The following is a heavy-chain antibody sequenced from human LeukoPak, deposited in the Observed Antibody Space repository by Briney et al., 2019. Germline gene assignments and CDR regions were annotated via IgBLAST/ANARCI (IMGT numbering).Heavy chain of an antibody. CDR1: GGSISSYY. CDR3: ARVIRGIAVAGEDYYYYYYMDV. J-gene: IGHJ6*03. D-gene: IGHD6-19*01. V-gene: IGHV4-4*07. Sequence: SETLSLTCTVSGGSISSYYWSWIRQPAGKGLEWIGRIYTSGSTNYNPSLKSRVTMSVDTSKNQFSLKLSSVTAADTAVYYCARVIRGIAVAGEDYYYYYYMDVWGKGTTVTVSS. CDR2: IYTSGST.